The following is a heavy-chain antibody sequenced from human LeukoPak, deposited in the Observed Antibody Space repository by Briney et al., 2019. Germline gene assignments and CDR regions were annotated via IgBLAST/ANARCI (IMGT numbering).Heavy chain of an antibody. CDR3: ASGPYPAAGTDHQFDY. Sequence: PSETLSLTCTVSGASISSYYWSWIRQPPGKGLEWIGYIYYSGSTKYSPSLKSRVTISVDPSKSQFSLKVSSVTAEDTAVYYCASGPYPAAGTDHQFDYWGQGTLVTVSS. CDR2: IYYSGST. V-gene: IGHV4-59*01. CDR1: GASISSYY. J-gene: IGHJ4*02. D-gene: IGHD6-13*01.